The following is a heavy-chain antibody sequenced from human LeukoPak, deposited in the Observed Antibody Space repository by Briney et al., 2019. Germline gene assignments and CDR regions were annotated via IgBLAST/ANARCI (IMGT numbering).Heavy chain of an antibody. J-gene: IGHJ5*02. CDR3: ARSSGTKPNWFDP. V-gene: IGHV1-69*13. CDR1: RGTFSSYA. Sequence: GASVKVSCKASRGTFSSYAISWVRQAPGQGLEWMGGIIPIFGTANYAQKFQGRVTITADESTSTAYMELSSLRSEDTAVYYCARSSGTKPNWFDPWGQGTLVTVSS. CDR2: IIPIFGTA. D-gene: IGHD3-10*01.